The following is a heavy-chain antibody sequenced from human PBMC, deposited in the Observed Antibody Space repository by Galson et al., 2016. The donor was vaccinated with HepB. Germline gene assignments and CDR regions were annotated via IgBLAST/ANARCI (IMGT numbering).Heavy chain of an antibody. J-gene: IGHJ4*02. CDR2: VWADGGNK. V-gene: IGHV3-33*01. D-gene: IGHD4-23*01. CDR1: GISFDSHG. Sequence: SLRLSCAASGISFDSHGMHWVRQAPGKGLEWVAVVWADGGNKYYADFVQDRFTISRDNSKNTVDLQMNTLRAEDTAVYYCVRDRLASGNHLDYWGQGTLVTVSS. CDR3: VRDRLASGNHLDY.